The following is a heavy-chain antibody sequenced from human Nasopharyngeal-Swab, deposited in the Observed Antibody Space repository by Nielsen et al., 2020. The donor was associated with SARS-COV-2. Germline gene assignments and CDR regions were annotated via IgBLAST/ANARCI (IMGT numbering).Heavy chain of an antibody. J-gene: IGHJ4*02. CDR1: GASISSYY. CDR3: ARTLFTGSYSH. V-gene: IGHV4-59*01. CDR2: MYYSGGT. D-gene: IGHD1-26*01. Sequence: SETLSLTCTVSGASISSYYWNWIRQPPGKGLEWIGYMYYSGGTTYNPSLKSRVTISGDTSKNQFSLKLSSVTAADTAVYYCARTLFTGSYSHWGQGTLVTVSS.